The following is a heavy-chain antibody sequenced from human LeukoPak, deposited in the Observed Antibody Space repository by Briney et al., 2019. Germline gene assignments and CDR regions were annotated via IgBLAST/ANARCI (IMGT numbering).Heavy chain of an antibody. D-gene: IGHD6-19*01. CDR1: GGSISNYY. Sequence: SETLSLTCTVSGGSISNYYWSWIRQPPGKGLEWIGYIYYSGNTNYNPSLKSRVTLSVDTSKNRFSLKLSSVTAADTAVYYCASGYSSGWFYFGYWGRGTLVTVSS. J-gene: IGHJ4*02. CDR2: IYYSGNT. CDR3: ASGYSSGWFYFGY. V-gene: IGHV4-59*01.